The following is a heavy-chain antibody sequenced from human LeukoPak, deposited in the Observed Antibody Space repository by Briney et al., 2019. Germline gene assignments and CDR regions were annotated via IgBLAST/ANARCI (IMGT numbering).Heavy chain of an antibody. CDR2: IYYSGST. CDR3: ARLGSTVTTLIRGFDY. V-gene: IGHV4-39*01. Sequence: SEALSLTCTVSAGSISSSSYYWVWIRQPPGKGLEWIGSIYYSGSTYYNPSLKSRVTISVDTSKNQLSLKLSSVTAADTAVYYCARLGSTVTTLIRGFDYWGQGTLVTVSS. J-gene: IGHJ4*02. CDR1: AGSISSSSYY. D-gene: IGHD4-17*01.